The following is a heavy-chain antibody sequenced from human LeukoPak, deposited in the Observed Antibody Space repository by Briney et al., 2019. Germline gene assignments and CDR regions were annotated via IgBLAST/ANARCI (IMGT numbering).Heavy chain of an antibody. CDR3: TRSSVGSGSYILN. CDR2: MNPNSGNT. Sequence: GASVKVSCKASGYTFTSYDINWVRQATGQGLEGMGWMNPNSGNTGYAQKFQGRVTMTRDTSISTAYMELSSLRSEDTAVYYCTRSSVGSGSYILNWGQGTLVTVSS. D-gene: IGHD3-10*01. V-gene: IGHV1-8*01. J-gene: IGHJ4*02. CDR1: GYTFTSYD.